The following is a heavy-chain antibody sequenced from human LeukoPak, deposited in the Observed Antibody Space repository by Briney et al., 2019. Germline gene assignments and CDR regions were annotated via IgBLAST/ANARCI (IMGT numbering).Heavy chain of an antibody. Sequence: PGGSLRLSCAASGFTFSSYWMSWVRQAPGKGLEWVANIKQDGSEKYYLDSVKGRFTISRDNDKNSLYLQMNSLRAEDPAVYYCARYGPFLEWLSYYYYYMDVWGKGTTVTVAS. CDR3: ARYGPFLEWLSYYYYYMDV. CDR2: IKQDGSEK. J-gene: IGHJ6*03. D-gene: IGHD3-3*02. V-gene: IGHV3-7*01. CDR1: GFTFSSYW.